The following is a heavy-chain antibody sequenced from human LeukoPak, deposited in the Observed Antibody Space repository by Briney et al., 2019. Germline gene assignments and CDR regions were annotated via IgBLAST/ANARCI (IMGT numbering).Heavy chain of an antibody. J-gene: IGHJ4*02. CDR2: LKQDGSVK. CDR1: GFTFSTYW. Sequence: GGSLRLSCVASGFTFSTYWMSWVRQAPGKGPEWVANLKQDGSVKHYVDSVKGRFTISRDNAKNSLYLQMTNLRAEDTAVYYCATSADSPGNSWGQGTLITVSS. CDR3: ATSADSPGNS. D-gene: IGHD4-23*01. V-gene: IGHV3-7*01.